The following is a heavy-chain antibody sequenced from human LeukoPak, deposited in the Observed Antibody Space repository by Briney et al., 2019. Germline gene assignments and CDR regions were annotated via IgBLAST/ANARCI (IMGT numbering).Heavy chain of an antibody. CDR1: GFTFSSAG. V-gene: IGHV3-33*06. CDR3: AKAKSMIRGALFDY. J-gene: IGHJ4*02. Sequence: PGGSLRLSCVASGFTFSSAGMHWVRQAPGKGLEWVADIWYDGSNKYYAESVKGRSTISRDNSKNTLFLQMNSLGVEDTAVYYCAKAKSMIRGALFDYWGQGTLVTVSS. CDR2: IWYDGSNK. D-gene: IGHD3-10*01.